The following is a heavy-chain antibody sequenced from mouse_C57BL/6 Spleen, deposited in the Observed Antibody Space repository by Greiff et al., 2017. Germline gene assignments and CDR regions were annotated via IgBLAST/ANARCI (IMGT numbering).Heavy chain of an antibody. V-gene: IGHV5-4*03. D-gene: IGHD2-5*01. CDR3: ARGYYSNPFDY. J-gene: IGHJ2*01. Sequence: DVMLVESGGGLVKPGGSLKLSCAASGFTFSSYAMSWVRQTPEKRLEWVATISDGGSYTYYPDNVKGRFTISRDNAKNNLYLQMSHLKSEDTAMYYCARGYYSNPFDYWCQGTTLTVSS. CDR1: GFTFSSYA. CDR2: ISDGGSYT.